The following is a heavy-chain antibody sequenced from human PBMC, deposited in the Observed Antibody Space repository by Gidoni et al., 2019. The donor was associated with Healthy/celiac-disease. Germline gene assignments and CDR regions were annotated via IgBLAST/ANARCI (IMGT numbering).Heavy chain of an antibody. D-gene: IGHD3-22*01. J-gene: IGHJ4*02. CDR1: GFTFSSYW. CDR3: ARSAYYYDSSGPARHDY. V-gene: IGHV3-74*01. CDR2: IKRDGSST. Sequence: EVQLVESGGGLVQPGGSLRLSCAASGFTFSSYWMHWVRQAPGKGLVWVSRIKRDGSSTSYADSVKGRFTISRDNAKNTLYLQMNSLRAEDTAVYYCARSAYYYDSSGPARHDYWGQGTLVTVSS.